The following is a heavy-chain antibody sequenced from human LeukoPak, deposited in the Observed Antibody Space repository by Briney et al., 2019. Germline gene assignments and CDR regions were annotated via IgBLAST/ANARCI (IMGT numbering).Heavy chain of an antibody. CDR3: ARDVEYYYDSSGYYPSYYYMDV. J-gene: IGHJ6*03. V-gene: IGHV1-18*01. D-gene: IGHD3-22*01. Sequence: ASVKVSCKASGYTFTSYDINWVRQATGQGLEWMGWISAYNGNTNYAQKLQGRVTMTTDTSTSTAYMELRSLRSDDTAVYYCARDVEYYYDSSGYYPSYYYMDVWGKGTTVTVSS. CDR1: GYTFTSYD. CDR2: ISAYNGNT.